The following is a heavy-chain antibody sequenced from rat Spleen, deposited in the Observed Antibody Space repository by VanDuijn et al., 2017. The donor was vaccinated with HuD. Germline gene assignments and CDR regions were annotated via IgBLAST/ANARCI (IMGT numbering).Heavy chain of an antibody. D-gene: IGHD1-2*01. Sequence: EVQLVESDGGLVQPGRSLKLSCAASGFTFSDYYMAWVRQAPTKGLEWVATIGYDGSRTYYRDSVKGRFTISRDNAKNTQYLQMDSLRSEDTATYYCARLGITLGAGHWFAYWGQGVMVTVSS. CDR2: IGYDGSRT. V-gene: IGHV5-29*01. CDR3: ARLGITLGAGHWFAY. CDR1: GFTFSDYY. J-gene: IGHJ2*01.